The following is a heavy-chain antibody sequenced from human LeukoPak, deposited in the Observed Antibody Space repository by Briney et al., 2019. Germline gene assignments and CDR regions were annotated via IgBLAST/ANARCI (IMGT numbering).Heavy chain of an antibody. CDR2: IIPIFDTA. CDR1: GGTFSSYS. D-gene: IGHD1-26*01. V-gene: IGHV1-69*13. CDR3: ARISLGAIWGYYYGMDV. J-gene: IGHJ6*02. Sequence: SVKVSCKASGGTFSSYSISWVRQAPGQGLEWMGEIIPIFDTADYAQKFQGRVTITADESTSTAYMELSSLRSEDTAVFYCARISLGAIWGYYYGMDVWGQGTTVTVSS.